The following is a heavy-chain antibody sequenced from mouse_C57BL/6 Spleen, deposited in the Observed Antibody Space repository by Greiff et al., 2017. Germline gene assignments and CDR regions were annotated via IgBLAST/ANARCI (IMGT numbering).Heavy chain of an antibody. CDR3: AREGLTVVAPYWYFDV. Sequence: VQLQQSGAELVRPGSSVKMSCTTSGYTFTSYGINWVKQRPGQGLEWIGYIYIGNGDTEYNEKFNGKATLTSDTSSSTAYIQLSSQTSEDSAIYCCAREGLTVVAPYWYFDVWGTGTTVTVSS. CDR1: GYTFTSYG. D-gene: IGHD1-1*01. V-gene: IGHV1-58*01. J-gene: IGHJ1*03. CDR2: IYIGNGDT.